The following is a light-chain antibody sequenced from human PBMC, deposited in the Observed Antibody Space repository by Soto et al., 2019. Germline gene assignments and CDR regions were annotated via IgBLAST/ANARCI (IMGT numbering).Light chain of an antibody. V-gene: IGKV1-5*02. CDR1: QSISNW. CDR2: GAS. CDR3: QQYTSYPWT. J-gene: IGKJ1*01. Sequence: DIQMTQSPSTLSASVGDRVTIVCRASQSISNWLAWYQQKPGKAPKVLISGASSLECGVPSRFSGSGSGTEFTLTISSLQPDDFATYYCQQYTSYPWTFGQGTKVEIK.